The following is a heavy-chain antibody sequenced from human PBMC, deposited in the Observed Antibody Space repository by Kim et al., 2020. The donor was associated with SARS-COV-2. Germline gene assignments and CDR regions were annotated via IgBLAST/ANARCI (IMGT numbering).Heavy chain of an antibody. V-gene: IGHV4-34*01. CDR2: INHSGST. Sequence: SETLSLTCAVYGGSFSGYYWSWIRQPPGKGLEWIGEINHSGSTNYNPSLKSRVTISVDTSKNQFSLKLSSVTAADTAVYYCARGAAAGPWGYWGQGTLVTVSS. CDR1: GGSFSGYY. D-gene: IGHD6-13*01. CDR3: ARGAAAGPWGY. J-gene: IGHJ4*02.